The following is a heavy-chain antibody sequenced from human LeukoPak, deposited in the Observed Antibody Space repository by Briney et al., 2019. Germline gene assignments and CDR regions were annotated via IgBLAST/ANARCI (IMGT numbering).Heavy chain of an antibody. CDR3: ARVGTVTTVLDY. J-gene: IGHJ4*02. CDR1: GFTFSTYS. D-gene: IGHD4-17*01. Sequence: PGGPLRLSCAASGFTFSTYSMNWVRQAPGKGLEWVSSISSSSSYIYYADSVKGRFTISRDNAKNSLYLQMNSLRAEDTAVYYCARVGTVTTVLDYWGQGILVTVSS. CDR2: ISSSSSYI. V-gene: IGHV3-21*01.